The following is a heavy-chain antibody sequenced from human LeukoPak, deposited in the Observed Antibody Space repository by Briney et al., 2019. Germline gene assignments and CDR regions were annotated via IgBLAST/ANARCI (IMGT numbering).Heavy chain of an antibody. CDR2: ISGSGDFI. CDR3: ARDSEAYCGGDCCFYFDY. Sequence: GGSLRLSCAVSGFSFSSFGMIWVRQAPGKGLEWLASISGSGDFIYYADSVKGRFTISKDNTKNSVHLQLTSLRAEDTAVYYCARDSEAYCGGDCCFYFDYWGQGTRVTVSS. CDR1: GFSFSSFG. V-gene: IGHV3-21*01. D-gene: IGHD2-21*02. J-gene: IGHJ4*02.